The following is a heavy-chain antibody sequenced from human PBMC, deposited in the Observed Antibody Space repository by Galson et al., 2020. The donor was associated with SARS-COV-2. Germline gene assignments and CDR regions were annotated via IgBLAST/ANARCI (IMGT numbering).Heavy chain of an antibody. Sequence: GSLRLSCAASGFTFDDYTMHWVRQAPGKGLEWVSLISWDGGSTYYADSVKGRFTISRDNSKNSLYLQMNSLRTEDTALYYCAKDIRGYSYYYGMDVWGQGTTVTVSS. V-gene: IGHV3-43*01. D-gene: IGHD5-18*01. CDR3: AKDIRGYSYYYGMDV. CDR1: GFTFDDYT. CDR2: ISWDGGST. J-gene: IGHJ6*02.